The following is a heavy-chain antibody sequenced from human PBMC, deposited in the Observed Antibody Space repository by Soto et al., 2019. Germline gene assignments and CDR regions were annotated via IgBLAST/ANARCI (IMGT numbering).Heavy chain of an antibody. D-gene: IGHD6-13*01. Sequence: EVQLVQSGAEVKKPGESLRISCKGSGYSFTSYWLSWVRQMPGKGLEWMGRIDPSDSYTNYSPSFQGHVTISADKSISTAYLQWSSRKASDTAMYYCARRVTAAGRWRDYNWFDPWGQGTLVTVSS. CDR3: ARRVTAAGRWRDYNWFDP. CDR2: IDPSDSYT. CDR1: GYSFTSYW. V-gene: IGHV5-10-1*03. J-gene: IGHJ5*02.